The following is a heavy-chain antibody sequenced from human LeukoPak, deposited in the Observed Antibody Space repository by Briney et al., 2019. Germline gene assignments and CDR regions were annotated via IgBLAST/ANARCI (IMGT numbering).Heavy chain of an antibody. CDR1: GYTFTSYD. D-gene: IGHD1-1*01. Sequence: ASVKVSCKASGYTFTSYDINWVRQATGQGLEWMGWMNPNSGNTGYAQKFQGRVTMTRDTSTSTVYMELSSLRSEDTAVYYCATILGYENAFDIWGQGTMVTVSS. V-gene: IGHV1-8*01. CDR3: ATILGYENAFDI. J-gene: IGHJ3*02. CDR2: MNPNSGNT.